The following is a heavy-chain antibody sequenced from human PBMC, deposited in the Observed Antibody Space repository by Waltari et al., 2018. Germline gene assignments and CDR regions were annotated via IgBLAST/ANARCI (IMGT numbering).Heavy chain of an antibody. Sequence: QVQLVQSGAEVKKPGASVKVSCNASGYTFTGYYMHWVRQAPGQGLAWMGRINPNSGGTNYAQKFPGRVTMTRETSSSTAYMELSRLRSDDTAVDYWASGGRVPAANYYYYGMDVWGQGTTVTVSS. CDR3: ASGGRVPAANYYYYGMDV. V-gene: IGHV1-2*06. CDR2: INPNSGGT. J-gene: IGHJ6*02. CDR1: GYTFTGYY. D-gene: IGHD2-2*01.